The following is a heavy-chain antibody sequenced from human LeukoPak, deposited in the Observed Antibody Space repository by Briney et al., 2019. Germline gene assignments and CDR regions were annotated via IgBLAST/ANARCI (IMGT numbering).Heavy chain of an antibody. CDR3: AKDLGYSYGYGAFDI. Sequence: PGGSLRLSCAASGFTFSSYAMSWVRQAPGKGLDWVSAISGSGGSTYYADSVKGRFTISRDNSKNTLYLQMNSLRAEDTAVYYCAKDLGYSYGYGAFDIWGQGTMVTVSS. V-gene: IGHV3-23*01. CDR2: ISGSGGST. D-gene: IGHD5-18*01. CDR1: GFTFSSYA. J-gene: IGHJ3*02.